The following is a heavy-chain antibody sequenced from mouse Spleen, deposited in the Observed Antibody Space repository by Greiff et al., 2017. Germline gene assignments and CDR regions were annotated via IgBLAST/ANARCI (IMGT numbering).Heavy chain of an antibody. Sequence: VQLQQSGAELVRPGASVTLSCKASGYTFTDYEMHWVKQTPVHGLEWIGAIDPETGGTAYNQKFKGKAILTADKSSSTAYMELRSLTSEDSAVYYCTRIKFLLRYSYAMDYWGQGTSVTVSS. D-gene: IGHD1-1*01. V-gene: IGHV1-15*01. CDR2: IDPETGGT. CDR3: TRIKFLLRYSYAMDY. J-gene: IGHJ4*01. CDR1: GYTFTDYE.